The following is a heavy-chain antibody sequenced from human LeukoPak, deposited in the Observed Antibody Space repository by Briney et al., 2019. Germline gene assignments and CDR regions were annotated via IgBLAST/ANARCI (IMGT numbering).Heavy chain of an antibody. Sequence: PGRSLRLSCAASGFTFSSYGMHWVRQAPGKGLEWVAVIWYDGSNKYYADSVKGRFTISRDNSKNTLYLQMNSLRAEDTAVHHCAKDTDAYGGDMDVWGKGTTVTVSS. CDR3: AKDTDAYGGDMDV. V-gene: IGHV3-33*06. CDR2: IWYDGSNK. J-gene: IGHJ6*03. D-gene: IGHD3-16*01. CDR1: GFTFSSYG.